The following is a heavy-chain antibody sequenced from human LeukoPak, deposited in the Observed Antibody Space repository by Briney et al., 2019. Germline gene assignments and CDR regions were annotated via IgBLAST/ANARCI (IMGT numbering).Heavy chain of an antibody. D-gene: IGHD5-12*01. CDR1: GYTFTSYD. Sequence: ASVKVSCKASGYTFTSYDINWVRQATGQGLEWMGGIIPIFGTANYAQKFQGRVTMTRNTSISTAHMELSSLRSEDTAVYYCARGQQWLRSWGQGTLVTVSS. CDR2: IIPIFGTA. V-gene: IGHV1-8*02. J-gene: IGHJ5*02. CDR3: ARGQQWLRS.